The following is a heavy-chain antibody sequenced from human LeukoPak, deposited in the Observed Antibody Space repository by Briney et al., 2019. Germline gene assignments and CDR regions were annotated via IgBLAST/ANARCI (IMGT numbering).Heavy chain of an antibody. J-gene: IGHJ6*03. D-gene: IGHD6-13*01. CDR3: ARGGHGAAAGMAYYYMDV. CDR1: GDTFTAYY. CDR2: INPNSGGT. Sequence: HVASVKVSCRASGDTFTAYYFHWLRQAPGQGLEWMGWINPNSGGTNYAQKFQGRVTMTRDTSISTAYMELSRLRSDDTAVYYCARGGHGAAAGMAYYYMDVWGKGTTVTVSS. V-gene: IGHV1-2*02.